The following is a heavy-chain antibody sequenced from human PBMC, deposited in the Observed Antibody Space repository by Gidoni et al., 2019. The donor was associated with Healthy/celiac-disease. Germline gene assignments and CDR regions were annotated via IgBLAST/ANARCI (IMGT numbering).Heavy chain of an antibody. CDR3: TRGGRITLINAFDY. D-gene: IGHD3-10*01. CDR2: IGSRAYGGRT. V-gene: IGHV3-49*03. CDR1: GFTFGDYA. Sequence: EVQLVESGGGLVHPGRSLRLSCTASGFTFGDYAMSWFRQAPGMGLGWVGFIGSRAYGGRTEYAASVEGRFTISRDDSKSIAYLQMNSLKTEDTAVYYCTRGGRITLINAFDYWGQGTLVTVSS. J-gene: IGHJ4*02.